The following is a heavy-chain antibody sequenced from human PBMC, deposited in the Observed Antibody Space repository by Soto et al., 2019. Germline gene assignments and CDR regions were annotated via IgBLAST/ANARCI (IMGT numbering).Heavy chain of an antibody. CDR1: GGTFSSYA. CDR2: IIPIFSTA. Sequence: VQLVQSGAEVKKPGSSVYVSCKASGGTFSSYAISWVRQAPGQGLEWMGGIIPIFSTANYAQKFQARVTITADKSTSTAYMELSSLRSEDTAVYYCARGAIAVTGTWYYGMDVWGQGTTVTVSS. D-gene: IGHD6-19*01. CDR3: ARGAIAVTGTWYYGMDV. V-gene: IGHV1-69*06. J-gene: IGHJ6*02.